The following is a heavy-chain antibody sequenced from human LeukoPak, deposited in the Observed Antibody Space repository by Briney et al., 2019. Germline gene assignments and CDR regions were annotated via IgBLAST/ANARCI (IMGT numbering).Heavy chain of an antibody. D-gene: IGHD6-19*01. V-gene: IGHV3-48*04. CDR3: ARVYSSGWSY. J-gene: IGHJ4*02. CDR2: ISSSGSTI. Sequence: GGSLRLSCAVSGSTFNTYSMNWVRQAPGKGLEWVSYISSSGSTIYYADSVKGRFTISRDNAKKSLYLQMNSLRAEDTAVYYCARVYSSGWSYWGQGTLVTVSS. CDR1: GSTFNTYS.